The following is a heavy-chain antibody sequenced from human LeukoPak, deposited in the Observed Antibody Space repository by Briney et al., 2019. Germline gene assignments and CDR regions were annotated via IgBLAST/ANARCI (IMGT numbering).Heavy chain of an antibody. CDR1: GFTFSTYA. V-gene: IGHV3-30-3*01. Sequence: GRSLRLSCAASGFTFSTYAMHWVRQAPGKGLEGVVAITSDGSKKYYADSVKGRITISRDNSKSSLYLQMNSLTPEDTAVYYCARTALRYYGSGSFSLDVFDIWGQGTMVTVSS. J-gene: IGHJ3*02. CDR2: ITSDGSKK. D-gene: IGHD3-10*01. CDR3: ARTALRYYGSGSFSLDVFDI.